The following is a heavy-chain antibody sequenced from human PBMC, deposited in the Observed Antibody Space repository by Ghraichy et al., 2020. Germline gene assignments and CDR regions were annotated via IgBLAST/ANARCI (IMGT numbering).Heavy chain of an antibody. CDR3: ARDVGYCADC. CDR2: INQDATDK. V-gene: IGHV3-7*01. CDR1: GFSFSSYW. Sequence: GGSLRLSCAASGFSFSSYWMTWVRQAPGKGLEWVANINQDATDKNYVDSVKGRFTISRANAKNSLYLQMNSLRAEDTAVYYCARDVGYCADCWGQGTLVTVSS. D-gene: IGHD2-15*01. J-gene: IGHJ4*02.